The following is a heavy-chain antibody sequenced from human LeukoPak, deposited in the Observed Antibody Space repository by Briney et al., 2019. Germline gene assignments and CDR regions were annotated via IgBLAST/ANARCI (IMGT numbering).Heavy chain of an antibody. CDR3: ARALTIAAAGSVDY. V-gene: IGHV4-34*01. CDR2: INHSGST. D-gene: IGHD6-13*01. Sequence: SETLSLTCAVYGGSFSGYYWSWIRQPPGKGLEWIGEINHSGSTNYNPSLKSRVTISVDTSKNQFSLKLSSVTAADTAVYYCARALTIAAAGSVDYWGQGTPVTVSS. CDR1: GGSFSGYY. J-gene: IGHJ4*02.